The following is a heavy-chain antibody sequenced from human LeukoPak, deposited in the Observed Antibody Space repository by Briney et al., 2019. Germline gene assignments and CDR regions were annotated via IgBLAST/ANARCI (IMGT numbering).Heavy chain of an antibody. CDR2: IYHSGST. CDR1: GGSISSSNW. V-gene: IGHV4-4*02. CDR3: ARVAVAGDSGGMDV. J-gene: IGHJ6*02. D-gene: IGHD6-19*01. Sequence: SETLSLTCAVSGGSISSSNWWSWVRQPPGKGLEWMGEIYHSGSTNYNPSLKSRVTISVDKSKNQFSLKLSSVTAADTAVYYCARVAVAGDSGGMDVWGQGTTVTVSS.